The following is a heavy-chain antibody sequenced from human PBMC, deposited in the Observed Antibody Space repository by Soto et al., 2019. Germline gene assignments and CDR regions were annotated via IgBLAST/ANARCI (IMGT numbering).Heavy chain of an antibody. J-gene: IGHJ6*02. CDR3: ARQLGRGYSLYYYYYGMDV. CDR2: IYYSGST. CDR1: GGSISSSSYY. D-gene: IGHD6-25*01. Sequence: ASETLSLTCTVSGGSISSSSYYWGWIRQPPGKGLEWIGSIYYSGSTYYNPSLKSRVTISVDTSKNQFSLKLSSVTAADTAVYYCARQLGRGYSLYYYYYGMDVWGQGTTVTVSS. V-gene: IGHV4-39*01.